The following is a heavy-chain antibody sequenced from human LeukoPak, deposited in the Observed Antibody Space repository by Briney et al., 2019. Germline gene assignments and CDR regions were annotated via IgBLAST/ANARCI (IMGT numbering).Heavy chain of an antibody. CDR1: GYTFTSYG. D-gene: IGHD2-2*01. CDR2: ISAYNGNT. Sequence: GASVKVSCKASGYTFTSYGISWVRQAPGQGLGWMGWISAYNGNTNYAQKLQGRVTMTTDTSTSTAYMELRSLGSDDTAVYYCTLGYCSSTSCSDDGFWGQGTLVTVSS. J-gene: IGHJ4*02. CDR3: TLGYCSSTSCSDDGF. V-gene: IGHV1-18*01.